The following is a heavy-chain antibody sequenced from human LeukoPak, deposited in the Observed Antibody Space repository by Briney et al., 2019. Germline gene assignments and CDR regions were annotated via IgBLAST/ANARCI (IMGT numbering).Heavy chain of an antibody. CDR1: GFTFSRYA. V-gene: IGHV3-30*01. J-gene: IGHJ5*01. CDR2: TSPDGNEK. Sequence: GRSLRLSCAASGFTFSRYAMHWVRQAPGKGLEWVAVTSPDGNEKYYADSVKGRFTISRDNSKNTVFLQMNSLSTEDTAVYSCFTGSAYYYDSWGQGTLVIVSS. CDR3: FTGSAYYYDS. D-gene: IGHD3-22*01.